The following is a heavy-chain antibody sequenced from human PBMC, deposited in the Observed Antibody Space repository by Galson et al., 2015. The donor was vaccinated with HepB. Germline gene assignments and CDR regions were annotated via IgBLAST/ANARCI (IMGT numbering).Heavy chain of an antibody. CDR3: AREGYAETTVVSPFDD. V-gene: IGHV1-69*13. CDR1: GGTFRTYT. Sequence: SVKVSCKASGGTFRTYTISWVRQAPGQGLEWMGGITPLFGTAKYAQKFRERVTITADEFTTTTYMELTSLRSDDAAVYYCAREGYAETTVVSPFDDWGQGTLVIVSS. CDR2: ITPLFGTA. D-gene: IGHD1-1*01. J-gene: IGHJ4*02.